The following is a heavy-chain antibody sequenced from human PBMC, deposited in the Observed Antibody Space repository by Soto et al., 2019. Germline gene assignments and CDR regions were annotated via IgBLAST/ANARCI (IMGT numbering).Heavy chain of an antibody. CDR1: GLTFSGSA. Sequence: PGGYLRISCAASGLTFSGSAIHWVRQASGKGLEWVGRIRSKANSYATAYAASVKGRFTISRDDSKNTAYLQMNSLKTEDTAVYYCTRINGEVYTYYGMDVWGQGTTVTLSS. V-gene: IGHV3-73*01. CDR3: TRINGEVYTYYGMDV. CDR2: IRSKANSYAT. J-gene: IGHJ6*01. D-gene: IGHD6-6*01.